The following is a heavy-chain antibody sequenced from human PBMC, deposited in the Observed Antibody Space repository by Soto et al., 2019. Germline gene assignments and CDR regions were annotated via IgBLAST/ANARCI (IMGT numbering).Heavy chain of an antibody. V-gene: IGHV3-23*01. Sequence: PGGSLRLSCAASGFSISSYAMSWVRQGPGKGLEWVSAISGSGSNTYYADSVKGRFTISRDTSKNTLYLQVNSLRADDTAVYYCAKAISVAASATNSWGQGTLVTVSS. J-gene: IGHJ4*02. CDR3: AKAISVAASATNS. D-gene: IGHD6-13*01. CDR2: ISGSGSNT. CDR1: GFSISSYA.